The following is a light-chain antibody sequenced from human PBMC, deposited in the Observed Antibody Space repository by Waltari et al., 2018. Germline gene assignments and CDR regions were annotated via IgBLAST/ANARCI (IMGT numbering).Light chain of an antibody. CDR1: ALPKQY. Sequence: SYELTQPPSVSVSPGQTARITCSGNALPKQYAYLYQQRPGQAPVLVIYKDTERPSGIPERFSGSSSGTTVTLTISVVQAEDEADYYCQSADLRGVYRVFGGGTKMTVL. CDR3: QSADLRGVYRV. CDR2: KDT. V-gene: IGLV3-25*03. J-gene: IGLJ3*02.